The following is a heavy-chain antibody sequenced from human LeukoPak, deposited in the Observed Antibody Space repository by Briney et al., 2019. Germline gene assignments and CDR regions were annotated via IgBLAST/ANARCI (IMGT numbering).Heavy chain of an antibody. J-gene: IGHJ4*02. CDR1: GFTFSSYS. D-gene: IGHD5-12*01. CDR2: ISGSSSYT. CDR3: ARGTTGGYSPSH. Sequence: GGSLRLSCAASGFTFSSYSMNWVRQAPGKGLEWVSSISGSSSYTFYADSVRGRFTISRDNAKNSLYLQMNSLRAEDTAVYYCARGTTGGYSPSHWGQGTLVTVSS. V-gene: IGHV3-21*01.